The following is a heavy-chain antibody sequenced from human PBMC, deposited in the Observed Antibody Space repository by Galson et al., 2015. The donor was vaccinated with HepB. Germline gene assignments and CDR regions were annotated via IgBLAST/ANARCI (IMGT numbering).Heavy chain of an antibody. CDR2: IDWDDDK. CDR3: ARSRYYDFWSGPLDY. Sequence: PALVKPTQPLTLACTFSGFSLSTSGMCVSWIRQPPGKALEWLALIDWDDDKYYSTSLKTRLTISKDTSKNQVVLTMTNMDPVDTATYYCARSRYYDFWSGPLDYWGQGTLVTVSS. J-gene: IGHJ4*02. CDR1: GFSLSTSGMC. V-gene: IGHV2-70*01. D-gene: IGHD3-3*01.